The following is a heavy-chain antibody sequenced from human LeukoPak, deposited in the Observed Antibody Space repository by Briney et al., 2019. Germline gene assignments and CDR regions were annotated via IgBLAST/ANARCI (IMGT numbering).Heavy chain of an antibody. J-gene: IGHJ4*02. CDR1: GFTFSSYG. CDR3: ARDGEAKGFDY. CDR2: IWYDGSNK. Sequence: GRSLRLSCAASGFTFSSYGMHWVRQAPGKGLEWVAVIWYDGSNKYYADSVKGRFTISRDNSKNTLYLQMNSLRAEDTAVYYCARDGEAKGFDYWGQGTPVTVSS. D-gene: IGHD3-10*01. V-gene: IGHV3-33*01.